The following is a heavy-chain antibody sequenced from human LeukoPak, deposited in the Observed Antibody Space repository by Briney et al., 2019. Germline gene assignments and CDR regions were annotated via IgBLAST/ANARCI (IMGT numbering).Heavy chain of an antibody. CDR3: ARHRSGRGVIISYYFDY. Sequence: PGGSLRLSCAASGFIFSIYSMNWVRQAPGKGLEWVSSISSSSIYIYYADSVKGRFTISRDNAKNSLYLQMNSLRAEDTAVYYCARHRSGRGVIISYYFDYWGQGTLVTVSS. V-gene: IGHV3-21*01. D-gene: IGHD3-10*01. CDR1: GFIFSIYS. CDR2: ISSSSIYI. J-gene: IGHJ4*02.